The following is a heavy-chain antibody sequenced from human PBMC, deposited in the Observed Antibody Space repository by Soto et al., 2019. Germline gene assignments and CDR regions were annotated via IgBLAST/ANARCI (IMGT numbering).Heavy chain of an antibody. V-gene: IGHV3-30*18. J-gene: IGHJ4*02. CDR1: GFTFSSYG. Sequence: GGSLRLSCAASGFTFSSYGMHWVRQAPGKGLEWVAVISYDGSNKYYADSVKGRFTISRDNSKNTLYLQMNSLRAEDTAVYYCAKESVVAAPIGGNDYWGQGSLVTVSS. CDR3: AKESVVAAPIGGNDY. D-gene: IGHD2-15*01. CDR2: ISYDGSNK.